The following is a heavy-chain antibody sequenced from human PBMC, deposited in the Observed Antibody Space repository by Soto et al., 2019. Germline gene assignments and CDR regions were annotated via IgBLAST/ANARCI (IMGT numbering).Heavy chain of an antibody. Sequence: ASVKVSCKVSGYTLTELSMHWVRQAPGKGLEWMGGFDPEDGETIYAQKFQGIVTMTEDTSTDTAYMELSRLRSEDTAVYYCATDSSGFDAFDIWGQGTMVTVSS. D-gene: IGHD3-22*01. J-gene: IGHJ3*02. CDR2: FDPEDGET. CDR3: ATDSSGFDAFDI. V-gene: IGHV1-24*01. CDR1: GYTLTELS.